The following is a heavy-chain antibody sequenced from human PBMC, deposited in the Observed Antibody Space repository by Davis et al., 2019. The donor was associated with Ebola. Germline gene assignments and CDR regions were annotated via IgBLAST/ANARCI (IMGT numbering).Heavy chain of an antibody. Sequence: PGGSLRLSCVASGFRFSGYWMTWVRQGPGKGLDWVASISDDGTSKIYAEFVKGRFTISRDYSKNTLYLQMNSLTSEDTAVYYCVRGGTGGSLYLNYFDPWGQGSLVTVSS. J-gene: IGHJ4*02. CDR2: ISDDGTSK. CDR3: VRGGTGGSLYLNYFDP. CDR1: GFRFSGYW. D-gene: IGHD2-15*01. V-gene: IGHV3-30*02.